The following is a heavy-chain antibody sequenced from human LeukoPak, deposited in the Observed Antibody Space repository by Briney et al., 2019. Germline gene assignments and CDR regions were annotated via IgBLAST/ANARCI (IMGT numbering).Heavy chain of an antibody. CDR1: GGTFSSYA. D-gene: IGHD4-23*01. V-gene: IGHV1-69*05. J-gene: IGHJ6*03. CDR2: IIPIFGTA. CDR3: ATPLDLDYGGNTPSYYYYMDV. Sequence: SVKVSCRASGGTFSSYAISWVRQAPGQGLEWMGGIIPIFGTANYAQKFQGRVTITTDESTSTAYMELSSLRPEDTAVYYCATPLDLDYGGNTPSYYYYMDVSGKGTTVTVSS.